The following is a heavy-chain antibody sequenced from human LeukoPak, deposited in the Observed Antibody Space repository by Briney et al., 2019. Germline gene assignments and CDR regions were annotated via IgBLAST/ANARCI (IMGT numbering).Heavy chain of an antibody. CDR1: GGSFSGYY. CDR3: ASTYCGGDCYSG. J-gene: IGHJ4*02. V-gene: IGHV4-34*01. Sequence: PSATLSLTCAVYGGSFSGYYWSWIRQPPGKGLEWIGEINHSGSTNYNPSLKSRVTISVDTSKNQFSLKLSSVTAADTAVYYCASTYCGGDCYSGWGQGTLVTVSS. CDR2: INHSGST. D-gene: IGHD2-21*02.